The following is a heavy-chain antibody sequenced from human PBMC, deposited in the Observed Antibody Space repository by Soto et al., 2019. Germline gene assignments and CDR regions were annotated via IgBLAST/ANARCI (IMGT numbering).Heavy chain of an antibody. CDR3: ARGSYYDSSGYYGP. V-gene: IGHV4-31*03. CDR2: IYYSGST. J-gene: IGHJ5*02. CDR1: GGSISSGGYY. Sequence: SETLSHTCTVSGGSISSGGYYWSWIRQHPGKGLEWIGYIYYSGSTYYNPSLKSRVTISVDTSKNQFSLKLSSVTAADTAVYYCARGSYYDSSGYYGPWGQGTLVTVSS. D-gene: IGHD3-22*01.